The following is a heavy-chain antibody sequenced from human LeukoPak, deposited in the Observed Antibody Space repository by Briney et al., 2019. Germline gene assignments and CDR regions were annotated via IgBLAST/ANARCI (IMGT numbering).Heavy chain of an antibody. V-gene: IGHV3-30*18. CDR1: GFTFSTYG. D-gene: IGHD6-6*01. J-gene: IGHJ4*02. Sequence: GGSLRLSCAASGFTFSTYGMDWVRQAPNTGLEWVALISHDGSNKYYADSVKGRFTVSRDNSKSTVDLHMNNLRVEDTAVFFCAKETARGPYYFDYWGQGTLVTVSS. CDR3: AKETARGPYYFDY. CDR2: ISHDGSNK.